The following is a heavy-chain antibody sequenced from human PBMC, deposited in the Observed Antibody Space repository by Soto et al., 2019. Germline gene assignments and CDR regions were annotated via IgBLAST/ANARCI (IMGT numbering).Heavy chain of an antibody. J-gene: IGHJ4*02. CDR3: ARGGNSCY. D-gene: IGHD2-21*02. CDR1: GVTFSGSA. CDR2: IRSKTNTYAT. V-gene: IGHV3-73*01. Sequence: GGSLRLSCAASGVTFSGSAMHWFRQASGKGLEWVGRIRSKTNTYATAYAASVKGRFTISRDDSKNTAYLQLNSLKTEDTAVYYGARGGNSCYRAQGTLVPVSS.